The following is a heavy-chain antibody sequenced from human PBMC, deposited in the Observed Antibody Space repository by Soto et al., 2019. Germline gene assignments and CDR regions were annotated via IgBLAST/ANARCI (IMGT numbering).Heavy chain of an antibody. Sequence: PSETLSLTCTVSGGSISSSSYYWGWIRQPPGKGLEWIGSIYYSGSTYYNPSLKSRVTISVDTSKNQFSLKLSSVTAADTAVYYCARNRVDEYYYDSSGYYPNFDYWGQGTLVTVSS. CDR3: ARNRVDEYYYDSSGYYPNFDY. CDR1: GGSISSSSYY. D-gene: IGHD3-22*01. CDR2: IYYSGST. V-gene: IGHV4-39*01. J-gene: IGHJ4*02.